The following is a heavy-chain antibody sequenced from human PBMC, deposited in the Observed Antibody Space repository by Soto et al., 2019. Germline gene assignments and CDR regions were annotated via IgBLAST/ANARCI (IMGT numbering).Heavy chain of an antibody. CDR1: GFSFSTYP. CDR3: AREMRGCSGGNGYPGTFYYYLDV. J-gene: IGHJ6*03. Sequence: PGGSLRLSCAASGFSFSTYPMHWVRQAPGKGLEFVSAISSDGDNKYYANSVRDRFTISRDNSKNTLYLQMGSLTSDDTAVYYCAREMRGCSGGNGYPGTFYYYLDVWGKGSTVTVSS. V-gene: IGHV3-64*01. D-gene: IGHD2-15*01. CDR2: ISSDGDNK.